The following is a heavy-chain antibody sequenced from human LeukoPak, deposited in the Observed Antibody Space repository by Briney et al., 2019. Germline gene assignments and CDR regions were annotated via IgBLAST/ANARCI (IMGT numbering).Heavy chain of an antibody. D-gene: IGHD3-10*01. Sequence: SETLSLTCTVSGGSISSYYWSWIRQPPRKGLEWIGYIYYSGSTNYNPSLKSRVTISVDTSKNQFSLKLSSVTAADTAVYYCARRGVRGSFDPWGQGTLVTVSS. V-gene: IGHV4-59*01. J-gene: IGHJ5*02. CDR1: GGSISSYY. CDR2: IYYSGST. CDR3: ARRGVRGSFDP.